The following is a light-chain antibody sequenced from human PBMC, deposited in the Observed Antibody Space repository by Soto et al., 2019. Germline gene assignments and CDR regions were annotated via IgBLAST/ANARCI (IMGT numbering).Light chain of an antibody. CDR3: QQSSITPRT. CDR1: QSISTY. J-gene: IGKJ1*01. Sequence: DIRLTQSPSSLSASVGDRVTISCRASQSISTYLMWYQQKPGKAPNLLIYGASGLQNGVPSRFTGSGSGTDFTLPTTGLKPEDFGTYYCQQSSITPRTSGQGTKVKIK. CDR2: GAS. V-gene: IGKV1-39*01.